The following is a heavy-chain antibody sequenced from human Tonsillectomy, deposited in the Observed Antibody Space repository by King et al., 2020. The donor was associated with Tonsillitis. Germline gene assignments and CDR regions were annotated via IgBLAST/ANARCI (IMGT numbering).Heavy chain of an antibody. CDR2: INPESGDT. V-gene: IGHV1-2*04. Sequence: QLVQSGAEVKKSGASVKVSCKASGYGFSDYYINWVRQAPGQGLEYMGWINPESGDTSYAQKFQGWVSMTRDTSITTTYMELRSLKFDDTAVYYCVRGWPGQRQVVLVYWGQGTLVTVSS. CDR3: VRGWPGQRQVVLVY. D-gene: IGHD3-22*01. J-gene: IGHJ4*02. CDR1: GYGFSDYY.